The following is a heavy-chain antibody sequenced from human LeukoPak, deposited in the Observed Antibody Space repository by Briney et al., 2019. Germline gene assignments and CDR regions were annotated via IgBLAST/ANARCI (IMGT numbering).Heavy chain of an antibody. CDR1: GGSISSSSYY. CDR2: IYYSGST. V-gene: IGHV4-39*01. CDR3: ARQGDYYDSSGYHFQH. Sequence: SETLSLTCTVSGGSISSSSYYWGWIRQPPGKGLERIGCIYYSGSTYYNPSLKSRVTISVDTSKNQFSLKLSSVTAADTAVYYCARQGDYYDSSGYHFQHWGQGTLVTVSS. D-gene: IGHD3-22*01. J-gene: IGHJ1*01.